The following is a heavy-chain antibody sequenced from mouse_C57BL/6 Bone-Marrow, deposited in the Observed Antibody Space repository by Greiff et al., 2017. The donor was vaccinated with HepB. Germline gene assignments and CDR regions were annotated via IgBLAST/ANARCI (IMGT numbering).Heavy chain of an antibody. D-gene: IGHD1-1*01. CDR3: ATWGYGSSYWYFDV. CDR2: IDPSDSYT. CDR1: GYTFTSYW. V-gene: IGHV1-69*01. J-gene: IGHJ1*03. Sequence: QVQLQQPGAELVMPGASVKLSCKASGYTFTSYWMHWVKQRPGQGLEWIGEIDPSDSYTNYNQKFKGKSTLTVDKSSSTADMQLSSLTSEDSAVYYCATWGYGSSYWYFDVWGTGTTVTVSS.